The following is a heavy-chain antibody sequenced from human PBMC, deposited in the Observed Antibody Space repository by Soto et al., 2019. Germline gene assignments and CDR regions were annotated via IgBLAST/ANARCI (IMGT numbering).Heavy chain of an antibody. Sequence: PGGSLRLSCAASGFTFSSYCMNWVRQAPGKGLEWLSYISSSISTMHYADSVKGRFTISRDNAKNSLYLQINSLRDEDTAVYYCAREVRDTAVADFDYWGQGTLVTVSS. CDR1: GFTFSSYC. D-gene: IGHD5-18*01. V-gene: IGHV3-48*02. CDR3: AREVRDTAVADFDY. CDR2: ISSSISTM. J-gene: IGHJ4*02.